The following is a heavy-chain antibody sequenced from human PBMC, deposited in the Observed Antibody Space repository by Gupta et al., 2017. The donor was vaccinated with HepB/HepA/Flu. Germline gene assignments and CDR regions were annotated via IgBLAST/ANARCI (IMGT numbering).Heavy chain of an antibody. CDR3: ASRSCSGETCYSADY. CDR2: ISSSSIYI. Sequence: EVQLVESGGGLVKPGGSLRLSCAASGFTFSTYSMNWVRQAPGKGLGWVSSISSSSIYIYYADSVKGRFTISRDNAKKSLYLQMNSLRAEDTAVYYCASRSCSGETCYSADYWGRGTLVTVSS. D-gene: IGHD2-15*01. J-gene: IGHJ4*02. V-gene: IGHV3-21*01. CDR1: GFTFSTYS.